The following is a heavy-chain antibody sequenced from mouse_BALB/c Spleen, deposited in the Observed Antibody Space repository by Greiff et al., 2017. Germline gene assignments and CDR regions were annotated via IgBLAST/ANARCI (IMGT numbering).Heavy chain of an antibody. J-gene: IGHJ2*01. V-gene: IGHV3-6*02. CDR3: ARFYYDYGLFDY. Sequence: EVKLMESGPGLVKPSQSLSLTCSVTGYSITSGYYWNWIRQFPGNKLEWMGYISYDGSNNYNPSLKNRISITRDTSKNQFFLKLNSVTTEDTATYYCARFYYDYGLFDYWGQGTTLTVSS. D-gene: IGHD2-4*01. CDR1: GYSITSGYY. CDR2: ISYDGSN.